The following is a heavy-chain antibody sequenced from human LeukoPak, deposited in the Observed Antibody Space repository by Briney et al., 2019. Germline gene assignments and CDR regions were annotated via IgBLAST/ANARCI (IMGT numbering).Heavy chain of an antibody. Sequence: SETLSLTCTVSGGSISSGGYYWSWIRQHPGKGLEWIGYIYYSGSTYYNPSLKSRVTISVDTSKNQFSLKLSSVTAADTAVYYCARLHYDFWSGQRGHWFDPWGQGTLVTVSS. CDR2: IYYSGST. V-gene: IGHV4-31*03. CDR3: ARLHYDFWSGQRGHWFDP. CDR1: GGSISSGGYY. J-gene: IGHJ5*02. D-gene: IGHD3-3*01.